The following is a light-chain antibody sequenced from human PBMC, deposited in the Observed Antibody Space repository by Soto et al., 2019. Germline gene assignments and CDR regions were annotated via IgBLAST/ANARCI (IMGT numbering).Light chain of an antibody. J-gene: IGKJ4*01. Sequence: IVLTQSPATLSLSPGERATLSCRASQSVSSYLGWYQQKPGQAPRLLIYDASNMATGIPARFSGSGSGTDFTLTISSLEPEDFAVYFCQHRSNWPLTFGGGTKVEIK. V-gene: IGKV3-11*01. CDR1: QSVSSY. CDR2: DAS. CDR3: QHRSNWPLT.